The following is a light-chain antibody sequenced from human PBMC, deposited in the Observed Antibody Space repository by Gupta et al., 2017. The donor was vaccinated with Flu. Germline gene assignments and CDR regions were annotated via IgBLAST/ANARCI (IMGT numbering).Light chain of an antibody. J-gene: IGLJ2*01. V-gene: IGLV2-8*01. CDR3: SSNTITDSVI. CDR1: SSDVGAYNF. CDR2: EVS. Sequence: QWGLTQPPSASGAPGQSVTIPCTGTSSDVGAYNFVSWYLQHPGKAPKLMISEVSMRPAGVAARFSGSKSGNTASLTISGLQDEDEGDYYCSSNTITDSVIFGGGTKLTVL.